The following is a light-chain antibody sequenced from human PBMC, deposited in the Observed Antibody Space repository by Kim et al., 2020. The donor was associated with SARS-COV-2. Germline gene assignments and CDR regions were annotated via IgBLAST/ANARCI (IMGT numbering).Light chain of an antibody. CDR3: QQSDSPLT. V-gene: IGKV1-39*01. Sequence: SASVGDRVTITGRASQSVRTYLNWYQQKPGKAPKLLIHTASILQTGVPSRFSGSGSETDFTLTISSLQPEDFATYYCQQSDSPLTFGPGTKVDIK. J-gene: IGKJ3*01. CDR2: TAS. CDR1: QSVRTY.